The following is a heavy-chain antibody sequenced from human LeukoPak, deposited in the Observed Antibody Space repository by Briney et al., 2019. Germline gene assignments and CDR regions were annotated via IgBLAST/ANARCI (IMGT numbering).Heavy chain of an antibody. CDR2: IYYSGST. CDR3: ARNGSNNHYCHIDR. J-gene: IGHJ5*02. D-gene: IGHD3-22*01. Sequence: SETLSLTCTVSGGSISSGDYYWSWIRQPPGKGLEWIGYIYYSGSTYYNPSLKSRVTISVDTSKNQFSLKLSSVTAADTAVYYCARNGSNNHYCHIDRWGQGTLVTVSS. CDR1: GGSISSGDYY. V-gene: IGHV4-30-4*01.